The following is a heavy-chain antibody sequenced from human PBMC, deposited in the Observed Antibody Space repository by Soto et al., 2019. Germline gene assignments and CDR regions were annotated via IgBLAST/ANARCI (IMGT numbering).Heavy chain of an antibody. CDR3: ARVGTTGAPYYMDV. CDR1: GFTFSSYW. V-gene: IGHV3-7*01. Sequence: GGSLRLSCAASGFTFSSYWMSWVRQAPGKGLKWVANIKQDGSEKYYVDSVKGRFTISRDNAKNSLYLQMNSLRAEDTAVYYCARVGTTGAPYYMDVWGKGTTVTVSS. D-gene: IGHD1-1*01. CDR2: IKQDGSEK. J-gene: IGHJ6*03.